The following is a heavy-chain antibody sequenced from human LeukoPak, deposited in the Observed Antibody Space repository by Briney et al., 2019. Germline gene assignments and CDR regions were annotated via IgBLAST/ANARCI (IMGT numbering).Heavy chain of an antibody. V-gene: IGHV3-30*02. Sequence: GGSLRLSCAASGFTLNTYGMHWVRQAPRKGLEWVAFIRFDGSNKYYADSVKGRFTISRDNSKNTLYLQMKSLRPEDTAVYYCARGDGYCSSASCSGNWGQGTLVTVPS. CDR3: ARGDGYCSSASCSGN. CDR2: IRFDGSNK. CDR1: GFTLNTYG. J-gene: IGHJ4*02. D-gene: IGHD2-2*03.